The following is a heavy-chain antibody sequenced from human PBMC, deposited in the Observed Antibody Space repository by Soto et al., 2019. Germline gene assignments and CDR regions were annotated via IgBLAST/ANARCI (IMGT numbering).Heavy chain of an antibody. D-gene: IGHD3-3*01. CDR3: AREEVWSGYSNYYYYGMDV. CDR1: GDSVSSNSAA. V-gene: IGHV6-1*01. CDR2: TYYRSKWYN. Sequence: SQTLSLTCAISGDSVSSNSAAWNWIRQSPSRGLEWLGRTYYRSKWYNDYAVSVKSRITINPDTSKSQFSLQLNSVTPEDTAVYYCAREEVWSGYSNYYYYGMDVWGQGTTVTVSS. J-gene: IGHJ6*02.